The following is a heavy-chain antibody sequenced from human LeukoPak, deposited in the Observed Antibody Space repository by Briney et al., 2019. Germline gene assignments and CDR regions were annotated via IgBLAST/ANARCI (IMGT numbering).Heavy chain of an antibody. J-gene: IGHJ4*02. V-gene: IGHV4-31*03. CDR2: IYYSGST. Sequence: SETLSLTCTVSGGSISSGGYYWSWIRQHPGKGLEWIGYIYYSGSTYYNPSPKSRVTISVDTSKNQFSLKLSSVTAADTAVYYCARGASSGWPFDYWGQGTLVTVSS. D-gene: IGHD6-19*01. CDR1: GGSISSGGYY. CDR3: ARGASSGWPFDY.